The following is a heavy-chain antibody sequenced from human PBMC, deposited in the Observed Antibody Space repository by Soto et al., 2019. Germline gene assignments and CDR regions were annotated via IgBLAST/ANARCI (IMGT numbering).Heavy chain of an antibody. D-gene: IGHD2-15*01. Sequence: GGSLRLSCAASGFTFDGYAMHWVRQAPGKGLEWVSGISCNSGSICYADSVKGRFTISRDNSKNSLYLQMNSLRAEDTAVYYCAKDKADYGGSSAFDDWGQGTMVTVSS. CDR3: AKDKADYGGSSAFDD. J-gene: IGHJ3*01. CDR1: GFTFDGYA. V-gene: IGHV3-9*01. CDR2: ISCNSGSI.